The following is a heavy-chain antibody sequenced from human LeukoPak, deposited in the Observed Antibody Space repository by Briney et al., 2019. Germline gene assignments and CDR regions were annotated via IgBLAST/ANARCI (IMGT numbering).Heavy chain of an antibody. Sequence: PSETLPLTCTVSGGSISSYYWSWIRQPAGKGLEWIGRIYTSGSTNYNPSLKSRVTMSVDTSKNQFSLKLSSVTAADTAVYYCARRPIYDSSGYLGDAFDIWGQGTMVTVSS. CDR1: GGSISSYY. J-gene: IGHJ3*02. CDR3: ARRPIYDSSGYLGDAFDI. D-gene: IGHD3-22*01. CDR2: IYTSGST. V-gene: IGHV4-4*07.